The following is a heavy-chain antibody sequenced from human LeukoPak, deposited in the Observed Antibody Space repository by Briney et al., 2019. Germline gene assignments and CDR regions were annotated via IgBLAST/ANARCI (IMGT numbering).Heavy chain of an antibody. V-gene: IGHV3-48*02. CDR3: ARSFGY. CDR2: IGSSSSTI. J-gene: IGHJ4*02. Sequence: GGSLTLSCALSGFPLSSSHMNCDRQSPGKGLEWVSYIGSSSSTIFYADSVKGRFTISRDNAKNSLYLQMNSLRDEDTAVYYCARSFGYWGQGTLVTVSS. CDR1: GFPLSSSH.